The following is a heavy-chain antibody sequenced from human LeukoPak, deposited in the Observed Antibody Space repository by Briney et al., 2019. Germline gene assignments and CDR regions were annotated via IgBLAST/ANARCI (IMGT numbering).Heavy chain of an antibody. CDR1: GDSISSGDYY. CDR2: ISSSGST. D-gene: IGHD3-10*01. V-gene: IGHV4-61*02. CDR3: ARDRGNYYGSGSLFDY. Sequence: PSETLSLTCTVSGDSISSGDYYWSWIRQPAGKGLEWIGRISSSGSTNYNPSLKSRVTISVDTSKNQFSLKLSSVTAADTAVYYCARDRGNYYGSGSLFDYWGQGTLVTVSS. J-gene: IGHJ4*02.